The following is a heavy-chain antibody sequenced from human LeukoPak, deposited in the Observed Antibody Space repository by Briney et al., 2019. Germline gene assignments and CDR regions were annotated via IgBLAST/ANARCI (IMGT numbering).Heavy chain of an antibody. Sequence: GGSLRLSCAASGFTFSSYAMHWVRQAPGKGLEWVAVISYDGSNKYYADSVKGRFTISRDNSKNTLYLQMNSLRAEDTAVYYCARDPERFLEWILSFDYWGQGTLVTVSS. D-gene: IGHD3-3*01. CDR2: ISYDGSNK. CDR3: ARDPERFLEWILSFDY. V-gene: IGHV3-30-3*01. J-gene: IGHJ4*02. CDR1: GFTFSSYA.